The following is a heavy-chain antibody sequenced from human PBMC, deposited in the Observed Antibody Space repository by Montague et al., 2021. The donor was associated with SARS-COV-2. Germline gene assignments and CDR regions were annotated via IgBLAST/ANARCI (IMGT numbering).Heavy chain of an antibody. V-gene: IGHV3-23*01. CDR3: ALRSGDY. CDR1: GFTFSSYA. Sequence: SLRLSCAASGFTFSSYAMSWVRQAPGKGLEWVSAISGSVFSTYYADSVKGRFTISRDNSRNTLYLQMNSLRAEDTAVYYCALRSGDYWGQGTLVTVSS. CDR2: ISGSVFST. D-gene: IGHD3-3*01. J-gene: IGHJ4*02.